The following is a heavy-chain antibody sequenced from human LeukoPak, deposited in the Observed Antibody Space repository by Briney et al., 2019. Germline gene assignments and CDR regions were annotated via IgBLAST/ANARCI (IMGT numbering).Heavy chain of an antibody. V-gene: IGHV4-34*01. CDR2: INHSGSS. CDR3: ARVRAAAIPYYFDY. CDR1: GGSISSYY. J-gene: IGHJ4*02. Sequence: PSETLSLTCTVSGGSISSYYWSWIRQPPGKGLEWIGEINHSGSSTYNPSLKSRVIISLDTSKNQFSLNLNSVTAADTAVYYCARVRAAAIPYYFDYWGQGTLVTVSS. D-gene: IGHD6-13*01.